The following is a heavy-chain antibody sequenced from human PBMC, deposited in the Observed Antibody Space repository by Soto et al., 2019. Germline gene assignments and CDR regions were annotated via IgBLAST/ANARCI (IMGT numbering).Heavy chain of an antibody. V-gene: IGHV3-23*01. Sequence: EVQLLESGGGLVQPGRSLRLSCAASGFTFSNYAMSWVRQSPGQRLDWVSAISGSGGTTYYADSVKGRFTISRDNSKNTLFLQRNSLRAEVASVYYCAKFFVETGSNRGWPWSFHYWGQGTLVTVSS. CDR2: ISGSGGTT. J-gene: IGHJ4*02. CDR1: GFTFSNYA. D-gene: IGHD6-19*01. CDR3: AKFFVETGSNRGWPWSFHY.